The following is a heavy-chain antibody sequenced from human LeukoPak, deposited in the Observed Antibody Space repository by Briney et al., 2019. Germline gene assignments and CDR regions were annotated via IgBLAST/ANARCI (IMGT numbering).Heavy chain of an antibody. CDR3: ARGGYDSSGYYEPVSYYYGMDV. V-gene: IGHV1-8*01. J-gene: IGHJ6*02. D-gene: IGHD3-22*01. Sequence: GASVKVSCKTSGYTFTNYDINWVRQATGQGLEWLGWMSPNNGDTGYAQKFQGRVTMTRDTSISTAYTELSSLRSEDTAVYYCARGGYDSSGYYEPVSYYYGMDVWGQGTTVTVSS. CDR1: GYTFTNYD. CDR2: MSPNNGDT.